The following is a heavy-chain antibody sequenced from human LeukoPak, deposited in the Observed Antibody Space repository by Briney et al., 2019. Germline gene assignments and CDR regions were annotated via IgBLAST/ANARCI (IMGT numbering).Heavy chain of an antibody. CDR2: ISYDGSNK. CDR3: ARAPLDFHYYYYMDV. J-gene: IGHJ6*03. V-gene: IGHV3-30-3*01. CDR1: GFTFSSYA. Sequence: GGSLRLSCAASGFTFSSYAMHWVRQAPGKGLEWVAVISYDGSNKYYADSVKGRFTISRDNAKNSLYLQMNSLRAEDTAVYYCARAPLDFHYYYYMDVWGKGTTVTVSS. D-gene: IGHD1-1*01.